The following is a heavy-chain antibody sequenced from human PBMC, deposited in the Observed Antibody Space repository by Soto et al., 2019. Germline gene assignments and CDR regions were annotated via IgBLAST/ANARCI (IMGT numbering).Heavy chain of an antibody. Sequence: QVQLEQSGAEVKKPGSSVKVSCKASGGTFRTAAISWVRQAPGQGLEWMGGIKPVFRTPDYAQKFQGRVTITADESTNTAYMELSGLRSDDTAVYYCARDNDRLQLGGNYYYILEVWGQATKITVSS. CDR2: IKPVFRTP. J-gene: IGHJ6*02. D-gene: IGHD5-12*01. CDR3: ARDNDRLQLGGNYYYILEV. CDR1: GGTFRTAA. V-gene: IGHV1-69*12.